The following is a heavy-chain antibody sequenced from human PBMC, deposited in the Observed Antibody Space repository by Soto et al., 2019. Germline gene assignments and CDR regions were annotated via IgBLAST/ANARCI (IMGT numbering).Heavy chain of an antibody. D-gene: IGHD2-8*01. J-gene: IGHJ6*02. V-gene: IGHV3-23*01. CDR1: GFTFSSYA. CDR3: AKPELGYCTNGVCPYYYYYYGMDV. CDR2: ISGSGGST. Sequence: GGSLRLSCAASGFTFSSYAMSWVRQAPGKGLEWVSAISGSGGSTYYADSVKGRFTISRDNSKNTLYLQMNSLRAEDTAVYYCAKPELGYCTNGVCPYYYYYYGMDVWGQGTTVTVSS.